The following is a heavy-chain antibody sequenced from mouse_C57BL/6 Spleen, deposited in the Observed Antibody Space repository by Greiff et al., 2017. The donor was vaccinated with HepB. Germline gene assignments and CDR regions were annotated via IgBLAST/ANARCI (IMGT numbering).Heavy chain of an antibody. V-gene: IGHV1-69*01. CDR1: GYTFTSYW. Sequence: QVQLQQPGAELVMPGASVKLSCKASGYTFTSYWMHWVKQRPGPGLEWIGKIDPSDCYTNYNQKFKGKSTLTVDKSSSTAYMQLSSLTSEVSAVYYCARLGDYWGQGTSVTVSS. CDR3: ARLGDY. J-gene: IGHJ4*01. CDR2: IDPSDCYT.